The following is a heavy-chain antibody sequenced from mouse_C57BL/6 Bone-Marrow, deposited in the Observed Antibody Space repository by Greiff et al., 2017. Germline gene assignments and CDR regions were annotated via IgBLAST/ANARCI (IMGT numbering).Heavy chain of an antibody. J-gene: IGHJ3*01. CDR2: IHPNSGST. Sequence: QVQLQQPGAELVKPGASVTLSCTASGYTFTSYCMHWVKQRPGHGLEWIGMIHPNSGSTNYNEKFKSKATLPVDKSSSTAYMQLSSLTAEDSAVYYCARRSSVYWCAYWGQGTLVTVSA. CDR1: GYTFTSYC. V-gene: IGHV1-64*01. CDR3: ARRSSVYWCAY. D-gene: IGHD3-2*02.